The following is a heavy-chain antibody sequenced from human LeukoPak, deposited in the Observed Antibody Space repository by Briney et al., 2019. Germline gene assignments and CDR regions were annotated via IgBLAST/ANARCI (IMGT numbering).Heavy chain of an antibody. CDR1: GFTFSSYG. CDR2: ISYDGSNK. J-gene: IGHJ4*02. Sequence: PPGGSLRLSCAASGFTFSSYGMNWVRQAPGKGLEWVAVISYDGSNKYYADSVKGRFTISRDNSKNTLFLQMNSLRPEDTAVYYCAKDYQWGYGYYFDYWGQGTLVTVSS. D-gene: IGHD5-18*01. CDR3: AKDYQWGYGYYFDY. V-gene: IGHV3-30*18.